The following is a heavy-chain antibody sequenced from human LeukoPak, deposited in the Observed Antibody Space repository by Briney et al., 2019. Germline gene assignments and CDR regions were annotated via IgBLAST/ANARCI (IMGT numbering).Heavy chain of an antibody. CDR1: GFTFSSYG. CDR3: AKGAPSIAAGGLFDY. Sequence: GGSLRLSCAASGFTFSSYGMHWVRQAPGKGLEWVAFIRYDGSNKYYADSVKGRFTISRDNSKNTLYLQMNSLRAEDTAVYYCAKGAPSIAAGGLFDYWGQGTLVTVSS. J-gene: IGHJ4*02. D-gene: IGHD6-13*01. CDR2: IRYDGSNK. V-gene: IGHV3-30*02.